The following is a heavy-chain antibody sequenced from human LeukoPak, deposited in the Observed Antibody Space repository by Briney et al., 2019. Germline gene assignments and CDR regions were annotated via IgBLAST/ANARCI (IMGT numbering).Heavy chain of an antibody. J-gene: IGHJ4*02. D-gene: IGHD6-25*01. Sequence: GGSLRLSCAASGFTFSSYGMHWVRQAPGKGLEWVAVISYDGSNKYYADSVKGRFTISRDNSKNTLYLQVNSLRAEDTAVYYCAKDPTEQRLGYYFDYWGQGTLVTVSS. CDR3: AKDPTEQRLGYYFDY. V-gene: IGHV3-30*18. CDR2: ISYDGSNK. CDR1: GFTFSSYG.